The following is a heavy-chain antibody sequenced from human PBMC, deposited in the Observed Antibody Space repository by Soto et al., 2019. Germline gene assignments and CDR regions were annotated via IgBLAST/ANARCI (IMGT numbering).Heavy chain of an antibody. D-gene: IGHD3-16*01. Sequence: LRLSCVVSGFTFSDYGMNWVRQAPGKGLEWVSTISGGGSSTYYAESVKGRFTISRDNSKNTLYLQMNSLRVEDTAVYFCASKLTFGGTSDYWGQGTLVTVSS. CDR3: ASKLTFGGTSDY. J-gene: IGHJ4*02. V-gene: IGHV3-23*01. CDR1: GFTFSDYG. CDR2: ISGGGSST.